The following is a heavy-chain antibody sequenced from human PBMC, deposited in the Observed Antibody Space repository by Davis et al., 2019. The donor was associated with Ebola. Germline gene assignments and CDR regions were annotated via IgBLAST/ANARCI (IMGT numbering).Heavy chain of an antibody. Sequence: PGGSLRLSCAASGLTFSNYAMSWVRQAPGGGLEWVEGISATGADIKYADSVKGRFTISRDDSKNTLALQMNGLRDEVTAIYYCARDRSFGALDFGAQVPPVTVSS. V-gene: IGHV3-23*01. CDR2: ISATGADI. D-gene: IGHD3-3*02. J-gene: IGHJ4*02. CDR1: GLTFSNYA. CDR3: ARDRSFGALDF.